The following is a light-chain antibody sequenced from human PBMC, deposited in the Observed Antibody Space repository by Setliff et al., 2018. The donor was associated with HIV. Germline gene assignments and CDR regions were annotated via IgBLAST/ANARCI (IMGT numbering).Light chain of an antibody. CDR1: SSDVGAYNF. J-gene: IGLJ1*01. CDR3: SSYTTSRQFV. Sequence: QSVLTQPASVSGSPGQSVTISCTGTSSDVGAYNFVSWYQQHPGRAPKLMIYDVINRNSGVSIRFSGSKSGNAASLTISGLQAEDEADYYCSSYTTSRQFVFGSGT. V-gene: IGLV2-14*03. CDR2: DVI.